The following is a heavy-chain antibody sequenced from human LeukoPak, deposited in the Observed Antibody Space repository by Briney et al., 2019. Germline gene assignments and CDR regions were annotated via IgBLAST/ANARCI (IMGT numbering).Heavy chain of an antibody. D-gene: IGHD3-10*01. V-gene: IGHV1-69-2*01. Sequence: AXVKVSCKVSGYTFTDYYMHWVQQAPGKGLEWMGLVDPEDGETIYAEKFQGRVTITAGTSTDTAYMELSSLRSEDTAVYYCATLEHYYGSGSYYNPRPGAFDIWGQGTMVTVSS. CDR2: VDPEDGET. J-gene: IGHJ3*02. CDR3: ATLEHYYGSGSYYNPRPGAFDI. CDR1: GYTFTDYY.